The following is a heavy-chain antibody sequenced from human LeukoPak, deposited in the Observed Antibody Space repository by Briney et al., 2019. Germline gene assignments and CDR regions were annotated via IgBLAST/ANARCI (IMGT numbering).Heavy chain of an antibody. J-gene: IGHJ3*02. CDR3: ARVITIFGVVTFDAFDI. V-gene: IGHV4-59*01. CDR2: IYYSGST. CDR1: GGSINTYY. D-gene: IGHD3-3*01. Sequence: SETLSLTCTVSGGSINTYYWTWIRQPPGKGLEWIGYIYYSGSTNYNPSLKSRVTISVDRSKNQFSLKLSSVTAADTAVYYCARVITIFGVVTFDAFDIWGQGTMVTVSS.